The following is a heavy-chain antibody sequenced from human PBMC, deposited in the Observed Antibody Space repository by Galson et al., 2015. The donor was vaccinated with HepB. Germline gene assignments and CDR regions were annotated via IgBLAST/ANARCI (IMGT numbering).Heavy chain of an antibody. J-gene: IGHJ4*02. V-gene: IGHV3-74*01. D-gene: IGHD6-13*01. CDR1: GITFSGYW. CDR2: INSDGSSR. Sequence: SLRLSCAASGITFSGYWMHWVRQAPGKGLVWVARINSDGSSRYYADSVRGRFTISRDNARNTLFLQMDSLRAEDTAVYYCARGEEYSSSWPTVDYWGQGTLVTVSS. CDR3: ARGEEYSSSWPTVDY.